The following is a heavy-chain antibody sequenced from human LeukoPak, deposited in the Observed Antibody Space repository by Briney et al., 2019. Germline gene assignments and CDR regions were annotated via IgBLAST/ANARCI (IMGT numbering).Heavy chain of an antibody. J-gene: IGHJ3*02. CDR1: GFMSSNYW. V-gene: IGHV3-7*01. CDR3: ARGSTMDYYHFDI. D-gene: IGHD3-10*01. CDR2: INQDGSRK. Sequence: GGSLRLSCAASGFMSSNYWMSWVRQAPGKGLEWVGNINQDGSRKSYVDSVRGRFTLSRNIAENSLFLQLNSLRADDTAVYYCARGSTMDYYHFDIWGQGTLVTVSS.